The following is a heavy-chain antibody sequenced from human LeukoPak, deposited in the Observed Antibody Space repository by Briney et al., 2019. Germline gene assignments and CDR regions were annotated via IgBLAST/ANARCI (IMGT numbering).Heavy chain of an antibody. D-gene: IGHD2-2*01. CDR3: ARAVVGNYYYYGMDV. J-gene: IGHJ6*02. CDR1: GGSISSYY. Sequence: SETLSLTCTVSGGSISSYYWSWIRQPPGKGLEWIGYIYYSGSTNYNPSLKSRVTISVDTSKNQFSLKLSSVTAADTAAYYCARAVVGNYYYYGMDVWGQGTTVTVSS. V-gene: IGHV4-59*01. CDR2: IYYSGST.